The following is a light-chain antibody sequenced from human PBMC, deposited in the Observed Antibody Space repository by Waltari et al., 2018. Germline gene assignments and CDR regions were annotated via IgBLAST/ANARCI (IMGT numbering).Light chain of an antibody. J-gene: IGLJ2*01. V-gene: IGLV3-1*01. CDR3: LAWDTRTYVV. CDR2: QDN. Sequence: SYELTQPPSMSVSPGQTASITCSGAKLGHKYASWYQPKPGQSPVLLIYQDNKRPPGIPERVSGSNSGNTATLTISGTQSMDEADYYCLAWDTRTYVVFGGGTKLTVL. CDR1: KLGHKY.